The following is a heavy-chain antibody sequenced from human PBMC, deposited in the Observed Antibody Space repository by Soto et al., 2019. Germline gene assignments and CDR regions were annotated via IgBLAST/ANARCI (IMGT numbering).Heavy chain of an antibody. V-gene: IGHV4-34*01. CDR3: ARDKITGLFDY. Sequence: SETLSLTCAVYGGSFSGYYWTWSRQPPWTGLEWIGEINHSGSTNYNPSLKSRVTISVDTSKNQFSLKLTSVTAADTAVYYCARDKITGLFDYWGQGTLVTV. CDR2: INHSGST. J-gene: IGHJ4*02. CDR1: GGSFSGYY. D-gene: IGHD2-8*02.